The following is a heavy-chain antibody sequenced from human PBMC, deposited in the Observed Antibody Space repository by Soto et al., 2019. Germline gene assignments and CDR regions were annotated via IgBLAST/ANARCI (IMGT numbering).Heavy chain of an antibody. CDR2: IDPSDSYT. J-gene: IGHJ6*02. Sequence: LGESLKISCKGSGYSFTSYWISWVRQMPGKGLEWMGRIDPSDSYTNYSPSFQGHVTISADKSISTAYLQWSSLKASDTAMYYCARQAPSYSSIWSNYYYGMDGWGQGTTVTVSS. CDR1: GYSFTSYW. CDR3: ARQAPSYSSIWSNYYYGMDG. V-gene: IGHV5-10-1*01. D-gene: IGHD6-13*01.